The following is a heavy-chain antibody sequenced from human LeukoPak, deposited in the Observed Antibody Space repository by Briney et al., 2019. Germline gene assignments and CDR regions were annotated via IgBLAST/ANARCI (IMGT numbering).Heavy chain of an antibody. J-gene: IGHJ6*03. CDR2: TSGSGGST. D-gene: IGHD6-19*01. V-gene: IGHV3-23*01. Sequence: GGSLRLSCVASGFTFRSYGMSWVRQAPGKGLQWVSATSGSGGSTYYADSVRGRFTISRDNSKNTLYLQMNSLRAEDTAVYYCAKGVAVAGLANYYMDVWGKGTTVTISS. CDR1: GFTFRSYG. CDR3: AKGVAVAGLANYYMDV.